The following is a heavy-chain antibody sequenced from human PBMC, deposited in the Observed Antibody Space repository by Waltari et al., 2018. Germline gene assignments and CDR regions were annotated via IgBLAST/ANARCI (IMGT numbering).Heavy chain of an antibody. D-gene: IGHD2-2*01. CDR1: GYTFTSYG. Sequence: QVQLVQSGAEVKKPGASVKVSCKASGYTFTSYGISWVRPAPGQGLEWMGWISAYNGNTNDAQKLQGRVTMTTDTSTSTAYMELRSLRSDDTAVYYCARDRAPYCSSTSCYGAFDIWGQGTMVTVSS. V-gene: IGHV1-18*01. CDR3: ARDRAPYCSSTSCYGAFDI. CDR2: ISAYNGNT. J-gene: IGHJ3*02.